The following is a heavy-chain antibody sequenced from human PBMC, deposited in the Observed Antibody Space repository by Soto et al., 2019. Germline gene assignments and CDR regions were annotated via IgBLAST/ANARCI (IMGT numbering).Heavy chain of an antibody. CDR3: ARVSSIAARRSFDS. D-gene: IGHD6-6*01. V-gene: IGHV1-8*01. CDR2: LNPHNGKT. CDR1: GYTFTSHD. J-gene: IGHJ4*02. Sequence: GASVKVSCKASGYTFTSHDINWVRQATGQGLEWMGWLNPHNGKTGYAQRFQGRVTMTWNATTGTVYLELSSLRSEDTAMYYCARVSSIAARRSFDSWGQGTLVTVSS.